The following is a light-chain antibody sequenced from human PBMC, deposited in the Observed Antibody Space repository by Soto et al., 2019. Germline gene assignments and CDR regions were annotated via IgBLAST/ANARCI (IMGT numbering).Light chain of an antibody. CDR2: HTS. Sequence: QSVLTQPPSVSGAPGQRITISCTGTSSTIGAGYDVHWYQQLPGTAPKLLIYHTSNRPSGVPDRFSASRSGTSASLAITGLQAEDEADYYCQSYDSSMNVNVVFGGGTKLTVL. CDR3: QSYDSSMNVNVV. CDR1: SSTIGAGYD. V-gene: IGLV1-40*01. J-gene: IGLJ2*01.